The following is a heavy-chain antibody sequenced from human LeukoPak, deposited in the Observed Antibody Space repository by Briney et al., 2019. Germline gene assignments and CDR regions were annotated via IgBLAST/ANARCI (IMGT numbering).Heavy chain of an antibody. Sequence: SETLSLTCTVSGGSISSGGYYWSWIRQHPGKGLEWIGYIYYSGSTYYNPSLKSRVTISVDTSKNQFSLKLSSVTAADTAVYYCARGQTYYDFWSGYYPGWFDPWGQGTLGTVSS. J-gene: IGHJ5*02. CDR3: ARGQTYYDFWSGYYPGWFDP. CDR2: IYYSGST. V-gene: IGHV4-31*03. D-gene: IGHD3-3*01. CDR1: GGSISSGGYY.